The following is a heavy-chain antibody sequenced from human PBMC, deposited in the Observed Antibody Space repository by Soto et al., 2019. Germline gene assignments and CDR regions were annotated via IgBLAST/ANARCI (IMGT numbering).Heavy chain of an antibody. D-gene: IGHD6-19*01. CDR2: IYYSGST. J-gene: IGHJ4*02. Sequence: SETLSLTCTVTGDSISSRSYYWGWIRQPPGKGLEWIGSIYYSGSTYNNPSLRSRVSMSIDTSKDQFSLKLKSVTAEDTALYYCAKDRGGSGWPEFDCWGQGTQVTVSS. CDR3: AKDRGGSGWPEFDC. V-gene: IGHV4-39*07. CDR1: GDSISSRSYY.